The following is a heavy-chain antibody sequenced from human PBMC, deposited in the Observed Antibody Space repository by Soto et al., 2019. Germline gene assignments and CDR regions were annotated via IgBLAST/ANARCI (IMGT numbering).Heavy chain of an antibody. CDR3: ARAGFYDFWRGYNYYYYYMDV. J-gene: IGHJ6*03. D-gene: IGHD3-3*01. Sequence: SETLSLTCTVSGGSISSSSYYWGWIRQPPGKGLEWIGSIYYSGSTYYNPSLKSRVTISVDTSKNQFSLKLSSVTAADTAVYYCARAGFYDFWRGYNYYYYYMDVWGKGTTVTVSS. CDR2: IYYSGST. CDR1: GGSISSSSYY. V-gene: IGHV4-39*01.